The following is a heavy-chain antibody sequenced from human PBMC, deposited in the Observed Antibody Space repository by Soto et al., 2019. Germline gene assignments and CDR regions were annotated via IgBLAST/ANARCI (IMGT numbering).Heavy chain of an antibody. CDR1: GGSITTGGYY. CDR3: ARGLSVTLFDY. J-gene: IGHJ4*02. D-gene: IGHD4-17*01. Sequence: QVKLQESGPGLVKPSQTLSLTCTVSGGSITTGGYYWSWIRQHPGKGPEWIGYIYYSGSTYYNPSLESRVTISVDTSKNQFSLRLSSVTAADTAVYYCARGLSVTLFDYWGQGTLVAVSS. CDR2: IYYSGST. V-gene: IGHV4-31*03.